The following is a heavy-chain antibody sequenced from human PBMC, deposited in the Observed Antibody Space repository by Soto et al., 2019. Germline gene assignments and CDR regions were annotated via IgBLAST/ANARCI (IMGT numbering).Heavy chain of an antibody. CDR1: GFTFSSYA. V-gene: IGHV3-23*01. CDR3: AKCTSGGSCYGPFDY. Sequence: AGGSLRLSCAASGFTFSSYAMSWVRQAPGKGLEWVSAISGSGGSTYYGDSVKGRFTISRDNSKNTVYLQMNSLRAEDTAVYYCAKCTSGGSCYGPFDYWGQGTLVTVSS. D-gene: IGHD2-15*01. J-gene: IGHJ4*02. CDR2: ISGSGGST.